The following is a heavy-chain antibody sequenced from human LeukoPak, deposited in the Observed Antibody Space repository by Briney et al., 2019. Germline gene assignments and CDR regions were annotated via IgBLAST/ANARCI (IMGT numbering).Heavy chain of an antibody. CDR1: GFTFSSYA. J-gene: IGHJ4*02. CDR3: ARDTMLRYFDWLPSGPFDY. Sequence: PGRSLRLSCAASGFTFSSYAMHWVRQAPGKGLEWVAVISYDGSNKYYADSVKGRFTISRDNSKNTLYLQMNSLRAEDTAVYYCARDTMLRYFDWLPSGPFDYWGQGTLVTVSS. D-gene: IGHD3-9*01. V-gene: IGHV3-30*04. CDR2: ISYDGSNK.